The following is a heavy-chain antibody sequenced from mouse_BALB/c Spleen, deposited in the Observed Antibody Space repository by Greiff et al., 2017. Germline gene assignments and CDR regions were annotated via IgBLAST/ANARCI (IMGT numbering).Heavy chain of an antibody. D-gene: IGHD2-1*01. V-gene: IGHV1-69*02. CDR3: TRGYYGIYYAMDY. J-gene: IGHJ4*01. Sequence: QVQLQQPGAELVRPGASVKLSCKASGYTFTSYWINWVKQRPVQGLEWIGNIYPSDSYTNYNQKFKDKATLTVDKSSSTAYMQLSSPTSEDSAVYYCTRGYYGIYYAMDYWGQGTSVTVSS. CDR1: GYTFTSYW. CDR2: IYPSDSYT.